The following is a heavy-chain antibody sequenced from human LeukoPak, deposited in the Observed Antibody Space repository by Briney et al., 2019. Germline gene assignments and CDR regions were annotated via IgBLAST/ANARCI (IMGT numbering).Heavy chain of an antibody. CDR2: INHSGST. J-gene: IGHJ4*02. D-gene: IGHD3-10*01. V-gene: IGHV4-34*01. CDR3: ARIRYGSGIH. Sequence: SETLSLTCAVYGGSFSGYYWSWIRQAPGKGLEWIGEINHSGSTNYNPSLKSRVTISVDTSKNQFSLKLSSVTAADTAVYYCARIRYGSGIHWGQGTLVTVSS. CDR1: GGSFSGYY.